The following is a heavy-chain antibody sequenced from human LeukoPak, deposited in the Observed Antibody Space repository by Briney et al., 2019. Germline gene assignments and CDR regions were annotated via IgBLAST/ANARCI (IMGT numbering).Heavy chain of an antibody. CDR1: GLTFSTYA. D-gene: IGHD3-22*01. CDR3: ARSFYYYDRTYTALRKGDLDY. CDR2: IRGRGGKT. Sequence: PGGSLRLSCTVSGLTFSTYAMTWVRQAPGKGLECISTIRGRGGKTFCADSVEGRFTVSRDNAKNTLYLRMNSLRAADTAVYFCARSFYYYDRTYTALRKGDLDYWGLGTLVTVSS. V-gene: IGHV3-23*01. J-gene: IGHJ4*02.